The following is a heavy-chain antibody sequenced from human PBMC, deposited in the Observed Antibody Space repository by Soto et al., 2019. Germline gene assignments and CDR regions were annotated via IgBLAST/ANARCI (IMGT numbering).Heavy chain of an antibody. CDR2: IIPILGIA. V-gene: IGHV1-69*02. Sequence: QVQLVQSGAEVKKPGSSVKVSCKASGGTFSSYTISWVRQAPGQGLEWMGRIIPILGIANYAQKFQGRVTXTXDXXTSTAYMELSSLRSEDTAVYYCASDVDSSGSKGDYWGQGTLVTVSS. CDR1: GGTFSSYT. CDR3: ASDVDSSGSKGDY. D-gene: IGHD3-22*01. J-gene: IGHJ4*02.